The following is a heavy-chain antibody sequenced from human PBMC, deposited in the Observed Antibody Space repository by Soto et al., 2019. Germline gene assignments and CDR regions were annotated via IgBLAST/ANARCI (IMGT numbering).Heavy chain of an antibody. V-gene: IGHV4-34*01. CDR2: INHSGST. CDR3: ARGRCSSTSCLNWFDP. CDR1: GGSFSGYY. J-gene: IGHJ5*02. Sequence: SETLSLTCAVYGGSFSGYYWSWIRQPPGKGLEWIGEINHSGSTNYNPSLKSRVTISVDTSKNQFSLKLSSVTAADTAVYYCARGRCSSTSCLNWFDPWGQGTLVTVSS. D-gene: IGHD2-2*01.